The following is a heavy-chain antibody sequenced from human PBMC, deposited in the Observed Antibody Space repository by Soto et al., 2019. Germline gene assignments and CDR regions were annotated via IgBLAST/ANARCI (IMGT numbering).Heavy chain of an antibody. CDR3: ARDRRKNWFDP. V-gene: IGHV3-11*01. CDR2: ISSSGSTI. J-gene: IGHJ5*02. Sequence: PGGSLRLSCAASGFTFSDYYMSWIRQAPGKGLEWVSYISSSGSTIYYADSVKGRFTISRDNARNSLYLQMNSLRAVDTAVYYCARDRRKNWFDPWGQGTLVTVSS. CDR1: GFTFSDYY.